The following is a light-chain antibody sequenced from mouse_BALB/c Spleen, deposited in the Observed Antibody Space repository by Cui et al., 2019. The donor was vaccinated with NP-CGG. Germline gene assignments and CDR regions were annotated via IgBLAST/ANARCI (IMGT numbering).Light chain of an antibody. CDR2: GTN. CDR1: TGAVTTTNY. Sequence: QPVVTQESALTTSPGETVTLTCRSSTGAVTTTNYANWVQEKSDHLFTGLIGGTNNRAPGVPARFSGSLIGDKAALTITGAQTEDEAIYFCALWYSNHWVFGGGTKLTVL. CDR3: ALWYSNHWV. J-gene: IGLJ1*01. V-gene: IGLV1*01.